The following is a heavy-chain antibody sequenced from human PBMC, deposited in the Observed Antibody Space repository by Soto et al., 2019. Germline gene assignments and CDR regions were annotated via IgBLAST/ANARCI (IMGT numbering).Heavy chain of an antibody. V-gene: IGHV4-59*08. D-gene: IGHD3-3*01. CDR2: IYYSGST. CDR1: GGSISSYY. CDR3: ARASTGYVFWSGYSNTCYFN. J-gene: IGHJ4*03. Sequence: PSATLSLTCTVSGGSISSYYWSWIRQPPGKGLEWIGYIYYSGSTNYNPTLKSRVTISVDTSKHQFSLKLSSVTAADTAVKYWARASTGYVFWSGYSNTCYFN.